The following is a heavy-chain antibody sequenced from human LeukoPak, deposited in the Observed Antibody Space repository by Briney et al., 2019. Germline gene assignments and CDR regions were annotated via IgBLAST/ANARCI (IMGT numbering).Heavy chain of an antibody. CDR3: ARGYSGFTFQH. CDR2: LYYDGRT. J-gene: IGHJ1*01. D-gene: IGHD2-15*01. Sequence: SETLSLTCTVFGDSFSSSNYYWAWFRQPPGKGLDWIGSLYYDGRTYYSPSLESRVTVSVDTSKNQFALKLTSVTAADTAVYYCARGYSGFTFQHWGQGTLVTVSS. V-gene: IGHV4-39*01. CDR1: GDSFSSSNYY.